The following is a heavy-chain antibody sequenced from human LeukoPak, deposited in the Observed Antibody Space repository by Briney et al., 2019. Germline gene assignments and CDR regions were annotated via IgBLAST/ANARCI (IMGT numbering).Heavy chain of an antibody. CDR2: INNDGSEP. D-gene: IGHD1-14*01. V-gene: IGHV3-74*01. J-gene: IGHJ4*02. CDR1: GFTFSNER. CDR3: AKSEPPLPY. Sequence: PGGSLRLSCAASGFTFSNERMHWVRHAPGKGLWWVSYINNDGSEPTYADSVKGRFTISRDNAKSTLYLHMNGLRAEDTGVYFFAKSEPPLPYWGERTLVTVSS.